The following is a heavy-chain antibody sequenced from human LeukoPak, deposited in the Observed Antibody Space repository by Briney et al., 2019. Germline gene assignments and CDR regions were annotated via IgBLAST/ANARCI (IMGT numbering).Heavy chain of an antibody. Sequence: SVKVSCKASGGTFSSYAISWVRQAPGQGLEWMGGIIPIFGTANYAQKFQGRVTITADESTSTAYMELSSLRSEDTAVYYCARDRYCSSTSCYRLANWFDPWGQGTLVTVSS. D-gene: IGHD2-2*01. V-gene: IGHV1-69*13. CDR2: IIPIFGTA. J-gene: IGHJ5*02. CDR3: ARDRYCSSTSCYRLANWFDP. CDR1: GGTFSSYA.